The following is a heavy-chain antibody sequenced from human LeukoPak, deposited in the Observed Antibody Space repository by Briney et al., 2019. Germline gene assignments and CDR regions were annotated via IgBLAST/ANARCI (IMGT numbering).Heavy chain of an antibody. Sequence: GGSLRLSCAASGFTFSSYTMNWVRQAPGKGLEWVSYITSSSSSIYYADSVKGRFTISRDNAKNSLYLQMNSLRAEDTAVYYCARDNMGFDYWGQGTLVTVYS. CDR3: ARDNMGFDY. J-gene: IGHJ4*02. CDR2: ITSSSSSI. D-gene: IGHD2/OR15-2a*01. CDR1: GFTFSSYT. V-gene: IGHV3-48*01.